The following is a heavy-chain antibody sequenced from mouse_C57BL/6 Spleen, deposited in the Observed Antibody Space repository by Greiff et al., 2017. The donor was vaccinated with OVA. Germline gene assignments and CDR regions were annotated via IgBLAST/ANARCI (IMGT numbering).Heavy chain of an antibody. CDR3: ARGGNWENYFDY. CDR1: GYTFTDYN. J-gene: IGHJ2*01. V-gene: IGHV1-22*01. Sequence: VQLQQSGPELVKPGASVKMSCKASGYTFTDYNMHWVKQSHGKSLEWIGYINPNNGGTSYNQKFKGKATLTVNKSSSTAYMELRSLTSEDSAVYYYARGGNWENYFDYWGQGTTLTVSS. D-gene: IGHD4-1*01. CDR2: INPNNGGT.